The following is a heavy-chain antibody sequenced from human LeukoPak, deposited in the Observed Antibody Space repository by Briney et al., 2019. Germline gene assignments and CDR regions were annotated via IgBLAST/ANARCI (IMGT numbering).Heavy chain of an antibody. CDR1: GFTVSSNY. Sequence: GGSLRLSCAASGFTVSSNYMSRVRQAPGKGLEWVSVIYSGGSTYYADSVKGRFTISRDNSKNTLYLQMNSLRAEDTAVYYCARGDGSGHNWFDPWGQGTLVTVSS. J-gene: IGHJ5*02. CDR3: ARGDGSGHNWFDP. D-gene: IGHD3-10*01. CDR2: IYSGGST. V-gene: IGHV3-53*01.